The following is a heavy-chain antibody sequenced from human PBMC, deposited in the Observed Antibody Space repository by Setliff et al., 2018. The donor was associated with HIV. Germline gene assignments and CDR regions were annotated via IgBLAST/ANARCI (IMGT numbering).Heavy chain of an antibody. CDR1: GYTFTDYG. CDR3: ARDDYANTDLDF. J-gene: IGHJ4*02. V-gene: IGHV7-4-1*01. D-gene: IGHD4-17*01. Sequence: ASVKVSCKASGYTFTDYGINWVRQAPGQGLEWMGWINTNNGSPMYAQGFTGRFVFSSDTSVRTAYLQIVGLKTEDTAVYFCARDDYANTDLDFWGPGTLVT. CDR2: INTNNGSP.